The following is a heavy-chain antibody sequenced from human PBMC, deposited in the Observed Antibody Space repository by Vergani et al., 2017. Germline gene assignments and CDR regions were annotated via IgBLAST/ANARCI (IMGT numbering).Heavy chain of an antibody. CDR2: ISAYNGNT. J-gene: IGHJ5*02. CDR3: ARVNGHYDFWSGYSNIRYNWFDP. Sequence: QVQLVQSGAEVKKPGASVKVSCKASGYTFTSYGISWVRQAPGQGLEWMGWISAYNGNTNYAQKRQGRVTITTDTPTSTAYMGLRSLRSADMAVYYCARVNGHYDFWSGYSNIRYNWFDPWGQGTLVTVSS. CDR1: GYTFTSYG. D-gene: IGHD3-3*01. V-gene: IGHV1-18*03.